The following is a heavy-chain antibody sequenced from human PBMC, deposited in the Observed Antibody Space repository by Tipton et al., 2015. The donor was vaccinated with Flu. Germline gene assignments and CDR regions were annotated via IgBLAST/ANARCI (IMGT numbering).Heavy chain of an antibody. V-gene: IGHV3-53*01. CDR2: IYNDGTT. J-gene: IGHJ4*02. D-gene: IGHD4-11*01. CDR1: GFTVSSKY. Sequence: SLRLSCAASGFTVSSKYMSWVRQAPGKGLEWVSNIYNDGTTYYADSVKGLFTISRDNSKNTVHLQMNSLRAEDTAVYYCTRESTVGTYWGQGTLVTVSS. CDR3: TRESTVGTY.